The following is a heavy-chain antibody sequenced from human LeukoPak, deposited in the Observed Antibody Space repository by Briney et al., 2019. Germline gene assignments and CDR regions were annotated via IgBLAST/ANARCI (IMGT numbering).Heavy chain of an antibody. J-gene: IGHJ4*02. D-gene: IGHD5-18*01. CDR2: IRFDGSDK. CDR3: AKGGYSGDY. Sequence: GSLRLSCVASGFTFSSYGMHWVRQAPGKGLDWVAFIRFDGSDKYYAESVKGRFTISRDNSKNTLYLQMNSLRAEDTAVYYCAKGGYSGDYWGQGTLVTVSS. V-gene: IGHV3-30*02. CDR1: GFTFSSYG.